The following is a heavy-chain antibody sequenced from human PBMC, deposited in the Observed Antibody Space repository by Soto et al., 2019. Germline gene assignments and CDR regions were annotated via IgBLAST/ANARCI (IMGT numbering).Heavy chain of an antibody. Sequence: GGSLRLSCAASGFTFSSYAMHWVRQAPGKGLEWVAVISYDGSNKYYADSVKGRFTISRDNSKNTLYLQMNSLRGEDTAVYYCASPDKKSSGQYNCFDPWGQGTPVTVSS. V-gene: IGHV3-30-3*01. J-gene: IGHJ5*02. D-gene: IGHD6-19*01. CDR3: ASPDKKSSGQYNCFDP. CDR2: ISYDGSNK. CDR1: GFTFSSYA.